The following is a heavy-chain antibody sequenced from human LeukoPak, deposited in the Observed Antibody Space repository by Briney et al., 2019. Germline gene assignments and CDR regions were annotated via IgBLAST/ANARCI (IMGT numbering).Heavy chain of an antibody. D-gene: IGHD3-22*01. J-gene: IGHJ4*02. CDR1: GGSISSYY. CDR2: IYYSGST. CDR3: ARDSYYDSSGYPPGTFDY. V-gene: IGHV4-59*01. Sequence: SETLSLTCTVSGGSISSYYWSWIRQPPGKGLEWIGYIYYSGSTNYNPSLKSRVTISVDTSKNQFSLKLSSVTAADTAVYYCARDSYYDSSGYPPGTFDYWGQGTLVTVSS.